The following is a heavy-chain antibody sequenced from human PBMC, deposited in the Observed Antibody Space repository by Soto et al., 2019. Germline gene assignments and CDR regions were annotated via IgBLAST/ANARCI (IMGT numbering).Heavy chain of an antibody. CDR2: IRTSSSYI. CDR3: ARDLDDAFDI. J-gene: IGHJ3*02. V-gene: IGHV3-21*05. D-gene: IGHD3-3*01. CDR1: GLTFNNYW. Sequence: GGSLRLSCAASGLTFNNYWMSWVRQAPGKGLEWVSNIRTSSSYIHYVDSVKGRFIISRDNAKNSLYLQMNSLRAEDTAVYYCARDLDDAFDIWGQGTMVTVSS.